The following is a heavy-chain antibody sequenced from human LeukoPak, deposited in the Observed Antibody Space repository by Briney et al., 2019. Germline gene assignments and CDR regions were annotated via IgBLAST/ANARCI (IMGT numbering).Heavy chain of an antibody. D-gene: IGHD2-8*01. V-gene: IGHV3-23*01. CDR1: GFTFRNFA. CDR2: IGGGDT. J-gene: IGHJ4*02. Sequence: GGSLRLSCSASGFTFRNFAISWVRQAPGKGLEWVSSIGGGDTHYADSVKGRFTISRDNSRSTVDLQMSSLRAEDTAVYYCAKDGQSFNSMYDYFDSWGQGTLVTVSS. CDR3: AKDGQSFNSMYDYFDS.